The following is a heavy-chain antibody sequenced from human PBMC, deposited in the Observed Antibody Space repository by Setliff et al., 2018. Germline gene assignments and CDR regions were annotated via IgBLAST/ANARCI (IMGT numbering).Heavy chain of an antibody. V-gene: IGHV3-7*01. Sequence: PGGSLRLSCAASALTFSSYWMNWVRQAPGKGLEWLASINPHASEKYYVDSVKGRFTISRDNAKNSLSLQMNSLRTEDTAVYYCFGAGTCSYWGQGTLVTVSS. CDR3: FGAGTCSY. D-gene: IGHD3-10*01. CDR1: ALTFSSYW. J-gene: IGHJ4*02. CDR2: INPHASEK.